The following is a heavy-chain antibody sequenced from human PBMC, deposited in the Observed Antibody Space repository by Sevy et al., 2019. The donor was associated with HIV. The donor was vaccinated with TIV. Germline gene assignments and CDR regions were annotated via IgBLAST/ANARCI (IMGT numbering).Heavy chain of an antibody. V-gene: IGHV3-30-3*01. Sequence: GGSLRLSCAASGFTFSSHAMHWVRQAPGKGLEWVAVISYDGSNKYLADSVKGQFTISRDNSKNTLYLQMNSLRVEDTALYYCARELALFSSGWYEYFDYWGQGTLVTVSS. CDR2: ISYDGSNK. CDR3: ARELALFSSGWYEYFDY. D-gene: IGHD6-19*01. CDR1: GFTFSSHA. J-gene: IGHJ4*02.